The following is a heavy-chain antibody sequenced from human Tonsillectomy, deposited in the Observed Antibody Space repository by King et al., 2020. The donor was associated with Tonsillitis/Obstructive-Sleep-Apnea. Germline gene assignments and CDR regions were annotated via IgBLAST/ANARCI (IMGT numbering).Heavy chain of an antibody. Sequence: QLVQSGGGVVRPGGSLRLSCAASGFTFGDYGMSWVRQAPGKGLEWVSCVNWNGGSVAYVDSVKGRFTISRDNAKNFLYLQMNSLRAEDTALYYCARLGYCSSASCNIAEYFQHWGQGTLVTVSS. CDR2: VNWNGGSV. CDR3: ARLGYCSSASCNIAEYFQH. J-gene: IGHJ1*01. V-gene: IGHV3-20*04. CDR1: GFTFGDYG. D-gene: IGHD2-2*02.